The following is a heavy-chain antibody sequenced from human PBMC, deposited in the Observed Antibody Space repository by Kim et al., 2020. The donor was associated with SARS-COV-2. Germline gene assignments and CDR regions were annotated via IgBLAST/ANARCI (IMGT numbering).Heavy chain of an antibody. J-gene: IGHJ6*02. CDR2: INTNTGNP. Sequence: ASVKVSCKASGYTFTSYAMNWVRQAPGQGLEWMGWINTNTGNPTYAQGFTGRFVFSLDTSVSTAYLQISSLKAEDTAVYYCASLTESSGWTNYYYYGMDVWGQGTTVTVSS. CDR3: ASLTESSGWTNYYYYGMDV. D-gene: IGHD6-19*01. V-gene: IGHV7-4-1*02. CDR1: GYTFTSYA.